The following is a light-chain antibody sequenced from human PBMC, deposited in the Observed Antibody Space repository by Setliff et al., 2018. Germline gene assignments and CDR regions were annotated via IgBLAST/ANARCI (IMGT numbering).Light chain of an antibody. CDR1: SSDVGGYNY. CDR3: SSYTSSSPYV. J-gene: IGLJ1*01. CDR2: DVS. V-gene: IGLV2-14*01. Sequence: QSALTQPASVSGSPGQSITISCTGTSSDVGGYNYVSWYQQHPGKAPKLMIYDVSKRPSRVSNRFSGSKSGNTASLTISGLQAEDEADYYCSSYTSSSPYVFGTGTKV.